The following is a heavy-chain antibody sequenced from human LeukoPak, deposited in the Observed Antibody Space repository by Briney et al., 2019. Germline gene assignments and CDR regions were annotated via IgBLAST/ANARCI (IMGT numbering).Heavy chain of an antibody. D-gene: IGHD3-16*01. Sequence: GGSLRLSCSASGFTFSSYAMHWVRQAPGKGLEYVSAISSNGGSTYYADSVKGRFTISRDNSKNTLYLQMNSLRAEDTALYYCAKDQEPLFGGVPPDDWGQGTLVTVSS. CDR1: GFTFSSYA. J-gene: IGHJ4*02. V-gene: IGHV3-64D*06. CDR3: AKDQEPLFGGVPPDD. CDR2: ISSNGGST.